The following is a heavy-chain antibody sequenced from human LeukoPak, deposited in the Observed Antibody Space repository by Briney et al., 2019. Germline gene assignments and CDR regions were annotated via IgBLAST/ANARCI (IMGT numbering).Heavy chain of an antibody. Sequence: GGSLRLSCAASGFTFSSYALHWVRQAPGKGLEWVSFIYSDNTHYSDSVKGRFTISRDNSKNTLYLQMNSLRAEDTAVYYCARRAGAYSHPYDYWGQGTLVTVSS. V-gene: IGHV3-53*01. J-gene: IGHJ4*02. CDR1: GFTFSSYA. CDR2: IYSDNT. CDR3: ARRAGAYSHPYDY. D-gene: IGHD4/OR15-4a*01.